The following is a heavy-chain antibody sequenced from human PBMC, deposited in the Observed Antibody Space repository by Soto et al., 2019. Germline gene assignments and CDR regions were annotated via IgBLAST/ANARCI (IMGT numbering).Heavy chain of an antibody. CDR2: LSHRGTT. J-gene: IGHJ4*01. V-gene: IGHV4-30-2*01. CDR1: VVSIICGTFS. Sequence: QTLSLTCAVSVVSIICGTFSWRWIRQPPWKCLEWVGYLSHRGTTYYNSSLRSRVAISLDTSKNQFSLRLSSVTAADTAVYYCARESNVPGDNFDLWGHGPLGTVAS. D-gene: IGHD2-2*01. CDR3: ARESNVPGDNFDL.